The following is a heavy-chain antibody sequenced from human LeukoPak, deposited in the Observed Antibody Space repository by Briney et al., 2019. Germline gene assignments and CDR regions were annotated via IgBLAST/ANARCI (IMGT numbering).Heavy chain of an antibody. D-gene: IGHD2-2*01. CDR2: INHSGST. J-gene: IGHJ5*02. CDR1: GGSFSGYY. V-gene: IGHV4-34*01. CDR3: ARAPRVPAAMRPNWFDP. Sequence: SETLSLTCAVYGGSFSGYYWSWIRQPPGKGLEGIGEINHSGSTNYNPSLKSRVTISVDTSKNQFSLKLSSVTAADTAVYYCARAPRVPAAMRPNWFDPWGQGTLVTVSS.